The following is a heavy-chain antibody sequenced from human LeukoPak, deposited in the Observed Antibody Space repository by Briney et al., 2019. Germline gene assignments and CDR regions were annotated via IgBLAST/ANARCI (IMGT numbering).Heavy chain of an antibody. J-gene: IGHJ3*02. D-gene: IGHD1-26*01. CDR3: ARELSWELPQYDDAFDI. CDR1: GYSISSGYY. Sequence: KPSETLSPTCTVSGYSISSGYYWGWIRQPPGEGLEWIGSIYHSGSTYYNPSLKSRVAISVDTSKNQFSLKLSSVTAADTAVYYCARELSWELPQYDDAFDIWGQGTMVTVSS. CDR2: IYHSGST. V-gene: IGHV4-38-2*02.